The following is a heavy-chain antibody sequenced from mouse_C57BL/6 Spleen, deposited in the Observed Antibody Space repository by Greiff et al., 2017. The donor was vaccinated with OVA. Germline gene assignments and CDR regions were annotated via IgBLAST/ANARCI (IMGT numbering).Heavy chain of an antibody. J-gene: IGHJ4*01. CDR2: IWTGGGT. D-gene: IGHD1-1*01. Sequence: VQLQQSGPGLVAPSQSLSITCTVSGFSLTSYAISWVRQPPGKGLEWLGVIWTGGGTNYNSALKSRLSISKDNSKSQVFLKMNSLQTDDTARYYCASLYGSPYYAMDYWGQGTSVTVSS. CDR3: ASLYGSPYYAMDY. CDR1: GFSLTSYA. V-gene: IGHV2-9-1*01.